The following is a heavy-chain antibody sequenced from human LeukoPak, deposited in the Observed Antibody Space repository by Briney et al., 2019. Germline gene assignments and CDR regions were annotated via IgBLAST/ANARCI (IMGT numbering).Heavy chain of an antibody. J-gene: IGHJ4*02. V-gene: IGHV3-23*01. CDR1: GFTFSSYG. CDR2: ISGSGGST. CDR3: ARVYRRYFDY. D-gene: IGHD1-14*01. Sequence: GGTLRLSCAASGFTFSSYGMSWVRQAPGKGLEWVSAISGSGGSTYYADSVKGRFTISRDNSKNTLYLQMNSLRAEDTAVYYCARVYRRYFDYWGQGTLVTVSS.